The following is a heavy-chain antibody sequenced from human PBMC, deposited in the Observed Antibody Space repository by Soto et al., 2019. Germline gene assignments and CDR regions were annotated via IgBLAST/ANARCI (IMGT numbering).Heavy chain of an antibody. V-gene: IGHV3-74*01. CDR1: EFTFSRHW. J-gene: IGHJ4*02. CDR2: IKSDGSSA. CDR3: ARDGEQTGDPGDY. Sequence: EVQLVESGGGLVQPGGSMRLSCVASEFTFSRHWRHWVRQAPGKGLVWVSRIKSDGSSANYADSVKGRFTISRDNAKNTLYLQMNSLRAEDTAVYYCARDGEQTGDPGDYWGQGTLVTVSS. D-gene: IGHD7-27*01.